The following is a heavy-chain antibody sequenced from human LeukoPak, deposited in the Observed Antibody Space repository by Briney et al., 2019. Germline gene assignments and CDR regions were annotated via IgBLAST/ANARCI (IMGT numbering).Heavy chain of an antibody. V-gene: IGHV1-69*01. Sequence: SVKVSCKASGGTFSSYAISWVRQAPGQGLEWMGGIIPIFGTANYAQKFQGRVTITAYESTSTAYMELSSLRSEDTAVYYCAPDFWSGYSGDYWGQGTLVTVSS. CDR1: GGTFSSYA. CDR3: APDFWSGYSGDY. J-gene: IGHJ4*02. D-gene: IGHD3-3*01. CDR2: IIPIFGTA.